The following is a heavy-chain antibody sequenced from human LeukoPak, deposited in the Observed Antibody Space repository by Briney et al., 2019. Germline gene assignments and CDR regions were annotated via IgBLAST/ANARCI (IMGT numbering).Heavy chain of an antibody. J-gene: IGHJ5*02. CDR1: GFSFSGYW. CDR2: IRQDGNEK. Sequence: GGSLRLSCEASGFSFSGYWMSWVRQAPGKGPEWVANIRQDGNEKYYVDSVKGRFAISRDNAQKSLYLQMNSLRAEDTAVYYCARPGEYCSGGSCFPFEHWGLGTLVTVSS. CDR3: ARPGEYCSGGSCFPFEH. D-gene: IGHD2-15*01. V-gene: IGHV3-7*03.